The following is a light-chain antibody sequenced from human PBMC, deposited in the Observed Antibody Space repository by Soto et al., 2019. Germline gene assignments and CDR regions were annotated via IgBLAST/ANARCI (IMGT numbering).Light chain of an antibody. CDR3: MQGTHWPPYT. CDR2: KVS. V-gene: IGKV2-30*01. Sequence: DGMMTQSPLSLPVTLGQPASISCRSSQSLVFSDGHTYLNWFLQRPGLPPRRLIYKVSNRDSGVPDRFSGSGSGTDFTLRISRVEAEDVGVYYCMQGTHWPPYTFGQGTKLEIK. J-gene: IGKJ2*01. CDR1: QSLVFSDGHTY.